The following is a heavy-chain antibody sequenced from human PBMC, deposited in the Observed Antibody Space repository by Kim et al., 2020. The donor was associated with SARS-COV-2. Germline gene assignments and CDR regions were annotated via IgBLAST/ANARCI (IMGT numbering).Heavy chain of an antibody. V-gene: IGHV6-1*01. J-gene: IGHJ5*02. D-gene: IGHD6-6*01. Sequence: SQTLSLTCAISGDSVSSNSAAWNWIRQSPSRGLEWLGRTYYRSKWYNDYAVSVKSRITINPDTSKNQFSLQLNSVTPEDTAVYYCARVRLYSSSSRDWFDPWGQGTLVTVSS. CDR3: ARVRLYSSSSRDWFDP. CDR1: GDSVSSNSAA. CDR2: TYYRSKWYN.